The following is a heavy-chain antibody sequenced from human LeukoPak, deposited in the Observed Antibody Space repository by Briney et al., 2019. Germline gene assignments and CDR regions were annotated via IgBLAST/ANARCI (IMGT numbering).Heavy chain of an antibody. Sequence: GGSLRLSCAASGLTFSSYAMHWVRQAPGKGLEWVAVISYDGSNKYYADSVKGRFTISRDNSKNTLYLQMNSLRAEDTAVYYCARDMPHYDSSGYSRYFDYWGQGTLVTVSS. D-gene: IGHD3-22*01. CDR2: ISYDGSNK. CDR1: GLTFSSYA. CDR3: ARDMPHYDSSGYSRYFDY. V-gene: IGHV3-30-3*01. J-gene: IGHJ4*02.